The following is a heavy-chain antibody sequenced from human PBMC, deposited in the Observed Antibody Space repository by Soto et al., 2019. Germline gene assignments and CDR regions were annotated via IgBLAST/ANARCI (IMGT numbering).Heavy chain of an antibody. V-gene: IGHV3-23*01. J-gene: IGHJ4*02. CDR1: GFSFSTYE. CDR3: SKGGHLDY. Sequence: HPGGSLRLSCAASGFSFSTYEMSWVRQAPGKGLEWVSMMSAGGDRTYYADSVKGRFTMSRDNSKNTLYIQMDSLRAEDTAMYYCSKGGHLDYWGPGSLVTVSS. CDR2: MSAGGDRT.